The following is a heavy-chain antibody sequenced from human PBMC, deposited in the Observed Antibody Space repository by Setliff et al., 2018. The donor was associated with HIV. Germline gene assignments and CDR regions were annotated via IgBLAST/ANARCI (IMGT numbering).Heavy chain of an antibody. Sequence: GESLKISCAASGFTFSSYGMHWVRQAPGKGLEWVAVIWYDGSNKYYADSVKGRFTISRDNSKNTLYLQMNSLRAEDTAVYHCAKDVLRTSQSPGDYYYYYGMDVWGQGTTVTVSS. CDR3: AKDVLRTSQSPGDYYYYYGMDV. J-gene: IGHJ6*02. D-gene: IGHD2-2*01. CDR2: IWYDGSNK. V-gene: IGHV3-33*06. CDR1: GFTFSSYG.